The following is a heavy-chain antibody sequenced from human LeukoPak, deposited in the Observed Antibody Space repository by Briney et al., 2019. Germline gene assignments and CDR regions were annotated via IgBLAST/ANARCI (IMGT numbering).Heavy chain of an antibody. CDR2: IYYSGST. V-gene: IGHV4-59*01. Sequence: SETLSLTCTVSGGSISSYYWSWIRQPPGKGLEWIGYIYYSGSTNYNPSLKSRVTISVDTSKNQFSLKLCSVTAADTAVYYCAREVPSYSGSYYPYYYYYMDVWGKGTTVTVSS. J-gene: IGHJ6*03. CDR3: AREVPSYSGSYYPYYYYYMDV. D-gene: IGHD1-26*01. CDR1: GGSISSYY.